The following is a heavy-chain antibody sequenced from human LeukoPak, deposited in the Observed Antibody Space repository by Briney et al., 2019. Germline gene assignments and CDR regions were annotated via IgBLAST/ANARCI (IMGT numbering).Heavy chain of an antibody. CDR2: IYYSGST. V-gene: IGHV4-61*05. J-gene: IGHJ3*02. CDR3: ARATPRDAFDI. Sequence: SETLSLTCTVSGGSISSSSYYWGWIRQPPGKGLEWIGYIYYSGSTNYNPSLKSRVTISVDTSKNQFSLKLSSVTAADTAVYYCARATPRDAFDIWGQGTMVTVSS. CDR1: GGSISSSSYY.